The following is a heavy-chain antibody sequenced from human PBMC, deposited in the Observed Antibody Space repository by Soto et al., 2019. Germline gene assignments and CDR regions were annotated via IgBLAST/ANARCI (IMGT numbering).Heavy chain of an antibody. CDR1: GGSVSSGHYY. J-gene: IGHJ5*02. D-gene: IGHD3-22*01. Sequence: SGTLSLTCNVSGGSVSSGHYYWSWIRQPPVTGLEWIGYMFYSGSTTYNPSLKRRVIVSLDTSKNQFSLKLSSVTAADTAVYYCARGLDHDGSGYYYLIKWFDPWGQGTLVTVSS. V-gene: IGHV4-61*01. CDR2: MFYSGST. CDR3: ARGLDHDGSGYYYLIKWFDP.